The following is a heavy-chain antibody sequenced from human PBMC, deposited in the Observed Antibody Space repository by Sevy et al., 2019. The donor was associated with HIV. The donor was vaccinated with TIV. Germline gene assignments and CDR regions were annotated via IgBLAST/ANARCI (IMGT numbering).Heavy chain of an antibody. CDR3: TTEYPSGPFDF. J-gene: IGHJ4*02. V-gene: IGHV3-15*01. Sequence: GGSLRLSCTASGFTFSNAWMSWVRQVPGKGLEWIGRIKNRSDGGTRDYGAPGKGRFTISRDDSKNTLFLHMNSLRTADTALYYCTTEYPSGPFDFWGQGALVTVSS. CDR2: IKNRSDGGTR. CDR1: GFTFSNAW.